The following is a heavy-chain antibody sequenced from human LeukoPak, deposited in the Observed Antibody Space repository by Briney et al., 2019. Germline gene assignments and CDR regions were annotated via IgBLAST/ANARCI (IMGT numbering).Heavy chain of an antibody. J-gene: IGHJ4*02. V-gene: IGHV3-21*01. Sequence: GGSLRLSCAASGFTFDDYAMHWVRQAPGKGLEWVSSISSSSSYIYYADSVKGRFTISRDNAKNSPYLQMNSLRAEDTAVYYCAILAVAGTGNFDYWDQGTLVTVSS. CDR2: ISSSSSYI. CDR3: AILAVAGTGNFDY. CDR1: GFTFDDYA. D-gene: IGHD6-19*01.